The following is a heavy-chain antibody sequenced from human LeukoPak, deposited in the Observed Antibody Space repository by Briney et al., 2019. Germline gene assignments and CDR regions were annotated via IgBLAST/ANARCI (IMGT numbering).Heavy chain of an antibody. CDR2: IGSSGSTI. CDR1: GFTFSDYY. J-gene: IGHJ5*02. Sequence: NPGGSLRLSCAASGFTFSDYYMSWIRQAPGKGLEWVSYIGSSGSTIYYADSVKGRFTISRDNAKNSLYLQMNSLRAEDTAVYYCARVKVVAATQVVGNWFDPWGQGTLVTVSS. CDR3: ARVKVVAATQVVGNWFDP. V-gene: IGHV3-11*04. D-gene: IGHD2-15*01.